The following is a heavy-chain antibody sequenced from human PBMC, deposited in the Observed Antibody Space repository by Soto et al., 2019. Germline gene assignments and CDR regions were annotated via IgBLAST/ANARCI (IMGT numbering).Heavy chain of an antibody. D-gene: IGHD1-26*01. CDR3: AKDRLVGATKSYYYYGMDV. Sequence: QAGGSLRLSCAASGFTFSSYAMSWVRQAPGKGLEWVSAISGSGGSTYYADSVKGRFTISRDNSKNTLYLQMNSLRAEDTAVYYCAKDRLVGATKSYYYYGMDVWGQGTTVTVSS. J-gene: IGHJ6*02. CDR2: ISGSGGST. V-gene: IGHV3-23*01. CDR1: GFTFSSYA.